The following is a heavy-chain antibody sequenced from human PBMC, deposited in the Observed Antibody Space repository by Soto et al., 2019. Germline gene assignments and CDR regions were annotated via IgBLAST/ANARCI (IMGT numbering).Heavy chain of an antibody. D-gene: IGHD6-19*01. V-gene: IGHV1-3*01. CDR1: GYTFTSYA. Sequence: ASVQVSCKASGYTFTSYALHWVRQAPGQRLEWMGWINAGNGNTKYSQKFQGRVTFTRDTSASTAYMELSSLRSEDTAVCYCAREVYSSGWTYYFDHWGQGTLVSVS. CDR3: AREVYSSGWTYYFDH. CDR2: INAGNGNT. J-gene: IGHJ4*02.